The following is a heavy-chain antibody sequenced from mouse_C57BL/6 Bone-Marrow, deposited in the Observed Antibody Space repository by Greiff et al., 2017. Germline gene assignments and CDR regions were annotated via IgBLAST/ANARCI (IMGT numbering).Heavy chain of an antibody. CDR1: GYTFTSYW. CDR2: IDPSDSYT. J-gene: IGHJ4*01. CDR3: AREPIITPVVANAMDY. Sequence: QVQLQQPGAELVMPGASVKLSCKASGYTFTSYWMHWVKQRPGQGLEWIGEIDPSDSYTNYNQKFKGKSTLTVDKSSSTAYMQLSSLTSEDSAVYYCAREPIITPVVANAMDYWGQGTSVTVSS. D-gene: IGHD1-1*01. V-gene: IGHV1-69*01.